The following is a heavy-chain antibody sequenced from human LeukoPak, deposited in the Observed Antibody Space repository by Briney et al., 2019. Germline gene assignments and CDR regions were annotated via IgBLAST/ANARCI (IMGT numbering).Heavy chain of an antibody. Sequence: GGSLRLSCAASGFTFSNAWMSWVRQAPGKGLEWVADISGGGEHTFYADPVKGRFTISRDNSKDTLHLQMSILRPEDTALYYCASGPYSSSYFASWGQGTMVTVS. J-gene: IGHJ4*02. CDR1: GFTFSNAW. CDR3: ASGPYSSSYFAS. CDR2: ISGGGEHT. V-gene: IGHV3-23*01. D-gene: IGHD6-13*01.